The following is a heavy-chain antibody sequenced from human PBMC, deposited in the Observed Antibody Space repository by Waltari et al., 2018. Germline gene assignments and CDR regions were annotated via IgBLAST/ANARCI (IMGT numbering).Heavy chain of an antibody. J-gene: IGHJ5*02. CDR2: IIPIFGTA. V-gene: IGHV1-69*12. D-gene: IGHD2-2*01. CDR3: ARDGTGYCSSTSCYYWFDP. CDR1: GGTFSCYA. Sequence: QVQLVQSGAEGKKPGSSVQVSCKASGGTFSCYALSWSLQAPVQGLEWMGGIIPIFGTANYAQKFQGRVTITADESTSTAYMELSSLRSEDTAVYYCARDGTGYCSSTSCYYWFDPWGQGTLVTVSS.